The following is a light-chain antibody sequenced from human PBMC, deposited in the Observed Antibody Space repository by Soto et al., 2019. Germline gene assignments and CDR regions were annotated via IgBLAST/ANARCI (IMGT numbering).Light chain of an antibody. J-gene: IGLJ3*02. Sequence: QSVLTQPPSVSGAPGKRVTISCTGSSSNIGAGYDVHWYQQLPGTAPKLLIYGNSNRPSGVPDRFSGSKSGTSASLAITGLRAEDEADYYCQSYDSSLSGWVFGGGTKVTVL. V-gene: IGLV1-40*01. CDR3: QSYDSSLSGWV. CDR1: SSNIGAGYD. CDR2: GNS.